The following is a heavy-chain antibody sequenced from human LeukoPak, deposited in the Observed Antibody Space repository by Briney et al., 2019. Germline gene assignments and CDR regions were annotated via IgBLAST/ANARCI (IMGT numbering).Heavy chain of an antibody. D-gene: IGHD3-22*01. V-gene: IGHV3-23*01. Sequence: GGSLRLSCAASGFTFSTYWMSWVRQAPGKGLEWVSAISGSGGSTYYADSVKGRFTISRDNSKNTLYLQMNSLRAEDTAVYYCAKDQAGYYYDSSGYSVFDYWGQGTLVTVSS. CDR3: AKDQAGYYYDSSGYSVFDY. CDR1: GFTFSTYW. J-gene: IGHJ4*02. CDR2: ISGSGGST.